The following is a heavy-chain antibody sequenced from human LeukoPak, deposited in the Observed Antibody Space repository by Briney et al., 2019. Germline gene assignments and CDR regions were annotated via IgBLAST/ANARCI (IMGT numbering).Heavy chain of an antibody. CDR3: ARGPIVGATQGWFDP. V-gene: IGHV4-30-4*01. D-gene: IGHD1-26*01. Sequence: SETLSLTCTVFGGSISSYYWSWIRQPPGKGLEWIGYIYYSGSTYYNPSLKSRVTISVDTSKNQFSLKLSSVTAADTAVYYCARGPIVGATQGWFDPWGQGTLVTVSS. CDR2: IYYSGST. CDR1: GGSISSYY. J-gene: IGHJ5*02.